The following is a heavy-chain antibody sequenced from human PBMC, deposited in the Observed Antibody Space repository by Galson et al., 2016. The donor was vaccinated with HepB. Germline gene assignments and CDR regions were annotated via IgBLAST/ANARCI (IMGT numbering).Heavy chain of an antibody. CDR1: GDSISSGIYY. D-gene: IGHD6-19*01. CDR3: AEEVFGRKISV. V-gene: IGHV4-61*02. CDR2: INTSGTT. Sequence: TLSLTCTVSGDSISSGIYYWSWIRQPAGKGLEWIGRINTSGTTNYNPSLRSRVTISVDTSKNQFSLKLRSVTAGDTAVYYCAEEVFGRKISVWGRGTLGAVSS. J-gene: IGHJ4*02.